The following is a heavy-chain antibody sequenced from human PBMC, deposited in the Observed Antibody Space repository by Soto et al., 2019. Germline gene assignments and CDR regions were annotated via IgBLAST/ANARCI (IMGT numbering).Heavy chain of an antibody. D-gene: IGHD4-17*01. CDR2: IWYDGSNK. CDR3: ARGPPYGGFNWFDP. J-gene: IGHJ5*02. CDR1: GFTFSSYG. V-gene: IGHV3-33*01. Sequence: PGGSLRLSCAASGFTFSSYGMHWVRQAPGKGLEWVAVIWYDGSNKYYADSVKGRFTISRDNSKNTLYLQMNSLRAEDTAVYYCARGPPYGGFNWFDPWGQGTLVTVSS.